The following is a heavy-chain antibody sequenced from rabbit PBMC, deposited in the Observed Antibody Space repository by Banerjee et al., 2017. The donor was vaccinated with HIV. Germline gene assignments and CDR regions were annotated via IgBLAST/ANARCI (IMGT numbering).Heavy chain of an antibody. CDR2: IAGGSSGFT. V-gene: IGHV1S40*01. CDR1: GFSFSSSDY. Sequence: QSLEESGGDLVKPGGTLTLTCTASGFSFSSSDYMCWVRQAPGKGLEWISCIAGGSSGFTYSATWAKGRFTISKTSSTTVTLQMTSLTAADTATYFCARDLTSVIGWNFNLWGQGTLVTVS. D-gene: IGHD1-1*01. CDR3: ARDLTSVIGWNFNL. J-gene: IGHJ4*01.